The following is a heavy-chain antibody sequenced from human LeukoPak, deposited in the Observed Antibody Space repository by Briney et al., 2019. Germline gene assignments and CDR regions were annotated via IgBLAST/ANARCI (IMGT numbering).Heavy chain of an antibody. D-gene: IGHD6-13*01. V-gene: IGHV1-69*13. Sequence: SVKISCKASGGTFSSYAISWVRQAPGQGLEWMGGIIPIFGTANYAQKFQGRVTITADESTSTAYMELSSLRSEDTAVYYCARGSSWYHYYYGMDVWGQGTTVTVSS. CDR1: GGTFSSYA. J-gene: IGHJ6*02. CDR2: IIPIFGTA. CDR3: ARGSSWYHYYYGMDV.